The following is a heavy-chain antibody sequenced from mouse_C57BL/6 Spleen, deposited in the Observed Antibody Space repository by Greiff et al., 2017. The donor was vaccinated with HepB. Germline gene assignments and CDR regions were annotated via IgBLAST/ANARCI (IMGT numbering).Heavy chain of an antibody. CDR3: ARAGNGYYVQFAY. CDR2: INPSSGYT. J-gene: IGHJ3*01. V-gene: IGHV1-7*01. D-gene: IGHD2-3*01. CDR1: GYTFTSYW. Sequence: VQLQPSGAELAKPGDSVKLSCKASGYTFTSYWMHWVKQRPGQGLEWIGYINPSSGYTKYNQKFKDNATLTADKSSSTAYRQLSSLPYEDSAVYYYARAGNGYYVQFAYWGQGTLGTVSA.